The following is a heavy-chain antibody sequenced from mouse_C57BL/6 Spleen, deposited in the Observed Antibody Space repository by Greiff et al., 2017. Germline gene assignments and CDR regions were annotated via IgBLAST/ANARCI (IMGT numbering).Heavy chain of an antibody. CDR1: GYTFTDYY. D-gene: IGHD1-1*01. Sequence: VQLQQSGPELVKPGASVKISCKASGYTFTDYYMNWVKQSHGKSLEWIGDINPNNGGTSYNQKFKGKATLTVDKSSSTAYMELRSLTSEDSAVYYCARYGSPLGFDVWGTGTTVTVSS. J-gene: IGHJ1*03. CDR3: ARYGSPLGFDV. V-gene: IGHV1-26*01. CDR2: INPNNGGT.